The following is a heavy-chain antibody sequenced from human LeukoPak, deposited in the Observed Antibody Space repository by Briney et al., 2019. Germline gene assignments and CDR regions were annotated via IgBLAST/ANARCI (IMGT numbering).Heavy chain of an antibody. Sequence: TGGSLRLSCAASGFTFSNYAMHWVRQAPGKGLEWVSVISYDGIDTSYADSVKGRFTISRDNSKNTLYLQMNSLRAEDTAVYYCAKCAYYDSSGELDAFDIWGQGTMVTVSS. D-gene: IGHD3-22*01. CDR3: AKCAYYDSSGELDAFDI. J-gene: IGHJ3*02. CDR1: GFTFSNYA. CDR2: ISYDGIDT. V-gene: IGHV3-30*04.